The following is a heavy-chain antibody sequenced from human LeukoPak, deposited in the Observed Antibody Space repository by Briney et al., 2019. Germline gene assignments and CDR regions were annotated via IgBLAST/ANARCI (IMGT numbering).Heavy chain of an antibody. J-gene: IGHJ3*02. D-gene: IGHD6-19*01. V-gene: IGHV4-30-4*01. CDR3: ARGNWEQWLAPDAFDI. Sequence: SQTLSLTCNVSGGSISSGDYFWNWIRQPPGKGLEWLGYIHYTGSTYYNPSLQSRVTMSVDTSKNQFSLRLSSVTAADTAIYYCARGNWEQWLAPDAFDIWGQGTMVTVSS. CDR2: IHYTGST. CDR1: GGSISSGDYF.